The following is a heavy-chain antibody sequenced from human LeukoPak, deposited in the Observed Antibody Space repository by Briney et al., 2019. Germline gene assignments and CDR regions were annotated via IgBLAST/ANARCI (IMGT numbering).Heavy chain of an antibody. CDR2: INHSGST. V-gene: IGHV4-34*01. D-gene: IGHD1-26*01. CDR3: ARDSGSYGSAFDI. J-gene: IGHJ3*02. Sequence: PSETLSLTCAVYGGSFSGYYWSWIRQPPGKGLEWIGEINHSGSTNYNPSLKSRVTISVDTSKNQFSLKLSSVTAADTAVYYCARDSGSYGSAFDIWGQGTMVTVSS. CDR1: GGSFSGYY.